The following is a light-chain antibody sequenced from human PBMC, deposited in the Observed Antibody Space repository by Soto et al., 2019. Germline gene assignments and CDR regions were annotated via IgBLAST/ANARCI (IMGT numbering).Light chain of an antibody. CDR3: CSYAGSSTFWV. J-gene: IGLJ1*01. CDR2: EGS. CDR1: SSDVGSYNL. Sequence: QSLLTQPASVSGSPGQSITISCTGTSSDVGSYNLVSWYQQHPGKAPKLMIYEGSKRPSGVSNRFSGSKSGNTASLTISGLQAEDEADYYCCSYAGSSTFWVFGTGTKVTVL. V-gene: IGLV2-23*01.